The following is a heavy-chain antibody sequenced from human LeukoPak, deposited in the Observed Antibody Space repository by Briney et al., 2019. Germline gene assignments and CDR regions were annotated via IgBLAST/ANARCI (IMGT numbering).Heavy chain of an antibody. J-gene: IGHJ4*02. D-gene: IGHD2-21*02. CDR1: GITFSSYA. Sequence: GGTLRLSCAASGITFSSYAMSWVRQIPGKGLEWVSAISGSDPGTYYADSVKGRFTISRVNFRNTLYLQMNRLRVEDTAVYYCAKGSRGSCRGAYCYSFDNWGQGAVVTVSS. V-gene: IGHV3-23*01. CDR3: AKGSRGSCRGAYCYSFDN. CDR2: ISGSDPGT.